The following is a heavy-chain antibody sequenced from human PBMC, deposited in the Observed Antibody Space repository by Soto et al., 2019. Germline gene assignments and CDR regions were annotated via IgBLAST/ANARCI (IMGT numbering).Heavy chain of an antibody. CDR1: GFTFGDYA. D-gene: IGHD2-15*01. J-gene: IGHJ3*02. CDR3: STSNLRGYCIGGSCFNGRYAFDI. Sequence: EVQLVESGGGLVQPGRSLRLSCTASGFTFGDYAMSWFRQAPGKGLESVGFIRSKPYGGTAEYAATVKGRFIIARDDSKSIAYLQMNSLTTEDSAVYYCSTSNLRGYCIGGSCFNGRYAFDIWGQGTMVTVSS. CDR2: IRSKPYGGTA. V-gene: IGHV3-49*03.